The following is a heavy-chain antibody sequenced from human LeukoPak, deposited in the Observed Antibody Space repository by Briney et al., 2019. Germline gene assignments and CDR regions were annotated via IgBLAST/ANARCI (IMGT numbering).Heavy chain of an antibody. CDR1: GGSISSHY. CDR3: ARMYYYDSSGYYYGRPYYFDY. V-gene: IGHV4-59*11. CDR2: IYYSGST. Sequence: PSETLSLTCTVSGGSISSHYWSWIRQPPGKGLEWIGYIYYSGSTNYNPSLKSRVTISVDTSKNQFSLKLSSVTAADTAVYYCARMYYYDSSGYYYGRPYYFDYWGQGTLVTVSS. J-gene: IGHJ4*02. D-gene: IGHD3-22*01.